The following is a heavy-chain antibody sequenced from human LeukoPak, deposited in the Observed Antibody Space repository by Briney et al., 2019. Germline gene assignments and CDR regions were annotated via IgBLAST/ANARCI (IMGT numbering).Heavy chain of an antibody. Sequence: PGGSLRLSCETAGFTFSSYVMHWVRRTPGKGLVWVSRISHDGIISYADSVKGRITISRDNAKNTLTLQMNSLRVEDTAVYFCARDWVYKIDYWGRGTLVTVSS. CDR2: ISHDGII. V-gene: IGHV3-74*01. J-gene: IGHJ4*02. D-gene: IGHD5-24*01. CDR1: GFTFSSYV. CDR3: ARDWVYKIDY.